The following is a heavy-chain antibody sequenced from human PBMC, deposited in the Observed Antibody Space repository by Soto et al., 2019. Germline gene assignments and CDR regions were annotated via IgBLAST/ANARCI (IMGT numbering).Heavy chain of an antibody. CDR3: ARAPYYYDSSGYYYFWFDP. CDR1: GGSISSYH. D-gene: IGHD3-22*01. J-gene: IGHJ5*02. CDR2: IYTSGST. V-gene: IGHV4-4*07. Sequence: PSETLSLTCTVSGGSISSYHWSWIRQPAGKGLEWIGRIYTSGSTNYNPSLKSRVTMSVDTSENQFSLKLSSVTAADTAVYYCARAPYYYDSSGYYYFWFDPWGQGTLVTVSS.